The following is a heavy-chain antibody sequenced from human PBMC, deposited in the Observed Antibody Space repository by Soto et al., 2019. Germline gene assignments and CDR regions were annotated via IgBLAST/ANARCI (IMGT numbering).Heavy chain of an antibody. CDR2: ISAYNGNT. J-gene: IGHJ4*02. CDR3: AKEDPPSLN. Sequence: QVQLVQSGAEVKKPGASVKVSCKASGYTFTSYGISWVRQAPGQGLEWMGWISAYNGNTNYAQKLQGRVTMTTDTATSKTYMELRSLRTEDTAVYYCAKEDPPSLNRGQGTLVTVSS. D-gene: IGHD2-2*01. CDR1: GYTFTSYG. V-gene: IGHV1-18*01.